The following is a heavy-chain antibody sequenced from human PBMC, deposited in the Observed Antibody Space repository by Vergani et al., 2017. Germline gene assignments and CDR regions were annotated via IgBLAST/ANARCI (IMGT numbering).Heavy chain of an antibody. CDR2: VDPEDGET. Sequence: EVQLVQSGAEVKKPGATMKISCKVSGYTFTDHYMHWVKQAPGKGLEWMGLVDPEDGETIYAEKFKGRVTIAADTSTDTAHLELSSLRSGDTAVYYCATPQTVTTGGMEVWGQGP. V-gene: IGHV1-69-2*01. D-gene: IGHD4-17*01. CDR3: ATPQTVTTGGMEV. CDR1: GYTFTDHY. J-gene: IGHJ6*02.